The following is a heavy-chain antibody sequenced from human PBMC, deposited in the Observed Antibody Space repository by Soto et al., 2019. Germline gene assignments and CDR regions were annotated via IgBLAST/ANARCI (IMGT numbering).Heavy chain of an antibody. CDR2: IYATGTT. CDR1: GASIRGFY. CDR3: VRDGTKTVRDWFDP. V-gene: IGHV4-4*07. J-gene: IGHJ5*02. D-gene: IGHD1-1*01. Sequence: QVQLQESGPGLVKPSETLSLTCTVSGASIRGFYWSWIRKSAGKGLEWIGRIYATGTTDYNPSLKSRVMMSVDTSKKQFSLKLRSVTAADTAVYYCVRDGTKTVRDWFDPWGQGISVTVAS.